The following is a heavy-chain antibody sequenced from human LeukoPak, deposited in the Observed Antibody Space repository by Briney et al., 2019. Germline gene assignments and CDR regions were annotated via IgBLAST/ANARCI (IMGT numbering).Heavy chain of an antibody. D-gene: IGHD3-22*01. CDR3: ARGFGDYYDSSGYYLFDY. Sequence: GGSLRLSCVASGFTFSSYWMHWVRQAPGKGLVWVSRINTDGSSTSYADSVKGRFTISRDDAKNTLYLQMNSLRAEDTAVYYCARGFGDYYDSSGYYLFDYWGQGTLVTVSS. CDR1: GFTFSSYW. J-gene: IGHJ4*02. V-gene: IGHV3-74*01. CDR2: INTDGSST.